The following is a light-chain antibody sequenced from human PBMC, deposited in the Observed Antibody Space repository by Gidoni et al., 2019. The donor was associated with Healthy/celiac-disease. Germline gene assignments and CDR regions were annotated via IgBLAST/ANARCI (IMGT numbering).Light chain of an antibody. CDR1: QSVSSY. CDR2: DAD. J-gene: IGKJ2*04. CDR3: QQRSNGRGGCS. V-gene: IGKV3-11*01. Sequence: VLTQSPATLSLSPGESATLSCRASQSVSSYLTWYQHKPGQAPRLLIYDADNRATDIPARLSGSGSGTDFTLTISSREPEDFAVDYCQQRSNGRGGCSFGQGTKLEIK.